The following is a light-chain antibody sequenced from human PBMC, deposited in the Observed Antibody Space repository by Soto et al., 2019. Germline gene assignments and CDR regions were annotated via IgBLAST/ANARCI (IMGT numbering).Light chain of an antibody. CDR3: SSYTSTNFVI. Sequence: QSVLTQPASVSGSPGQSITISCTGSSGHIGDYKYVSWYKQHPGKAPKLMIYDVSNRPSGVSNRFSASKSGNTASLTISGLQAEDEADYYCSSYTSTNFVIFGGGTKLTVL. V-gene: IGLV2-14*01. CDR1: SGHIGDYKY. J-gene: IGLJ2*01. CDR2: DVS.